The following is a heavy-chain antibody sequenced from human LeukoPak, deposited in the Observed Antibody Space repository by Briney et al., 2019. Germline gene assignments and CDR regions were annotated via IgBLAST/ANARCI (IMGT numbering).Heavy chain of an antibody. J-gene: IGHJ4*02. Sequence: SETLSLTCTVSGGSISSYYWSWVRQPPGKGLEWIGYVSYSGSTDYNPSLKSRVIISIDTSKNQFSLRLSSVTAADTAVYYCARENDRYGRIDYWGQGTQVTVSS. D-gene: IGHD5-18*01. V-gene: IGHV4-59*01. CDR3: ARENDRYGRIDY. CDR2: VSYSGST. CDR1: GGSISSYY.